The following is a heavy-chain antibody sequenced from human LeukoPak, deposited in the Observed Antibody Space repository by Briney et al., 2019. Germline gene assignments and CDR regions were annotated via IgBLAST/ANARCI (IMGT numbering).Heavy chain of an antibody. CDR2: ISGTGIST. CDR3: AKMRPEIVVVAEIDY. D-gene: IGHD2-15*01. Sequence: PGGSLRLSCVASGFTFSRYAMSWVRQAPGKGLERVSAISGTGISTYYADSVKGRFTISRDNSKNTLYLQMNSLRAEDTAVYYCAKMRPEIVVVAEIDYWGQGTLVTVSS. V-gene: IGHV3-23*01. CDR1: GFTFSRYA. J-gene: IGHJ4*02.